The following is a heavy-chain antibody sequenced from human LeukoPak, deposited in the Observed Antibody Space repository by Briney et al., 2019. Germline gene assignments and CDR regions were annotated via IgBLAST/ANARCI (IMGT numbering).Heavy chain of an antibody. V-gene: IGHV3-48*02. D-gene: IGHD6-13*01. Sequence: GGSLRLSCAASGFTFYDYAMHWVRQAPGKGLEWVSYISSSSSTIYYADSVKGRFTISRDNAKNSLYLQMSSLRDEDTAVYYCARGSSSWGKGDYWGQGTLVTVSS. CDR1: GFTFYDYA. J-gene: IGHJ4*02. CDR2: ISSSSSTI. CDR3: ARGSSSWGKGDY.